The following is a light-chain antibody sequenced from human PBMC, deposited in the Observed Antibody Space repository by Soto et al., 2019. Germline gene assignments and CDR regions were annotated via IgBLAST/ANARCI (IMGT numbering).Light chain of an antibody. V-gene: IGKV4-1*01. J-gene: IGKJ2*01. Sequence: DIVMTQSPDCLAVSLGERATINCKSSQSVLFSSNNKNYLAWYQQKPGQPPNLLISWASTRDSGVPDRFSGSGSGTEFTLTISSLQAEDVAVYYCQQYYSTPYTFGQGTKVDIK. CDR2: WAS. CDR1: QSVLFSSNNKNY. CDR3: QQYYSTPYT.